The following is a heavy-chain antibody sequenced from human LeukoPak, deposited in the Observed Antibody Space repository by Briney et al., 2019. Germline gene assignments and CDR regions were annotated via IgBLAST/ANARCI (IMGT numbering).Heavy chain of an antibody. CDR2: IYPDDSDT. Sequence: GESLKISCKGSGYSLSMYWIAWVRQLPGKGLECMGIIYPDDSDTRYSPSFQGQVTISVDKSINTAYLQWSTLKASDIGIYYCARRGAGDYFDYWGQGALVTVSS. J-gene: IGHJ4*02. CDR1: GYSLSMYW. CDR3: ARRGAGDYFDY. D-gene: IGHD6-19*01. V-gene: IGHV5-51*01.